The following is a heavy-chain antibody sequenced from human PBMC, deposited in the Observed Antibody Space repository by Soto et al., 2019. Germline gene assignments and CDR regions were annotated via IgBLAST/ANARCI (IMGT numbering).Heavy chain of an antibody. J-gene: IGHJ3*02. CDR3: ARQPGIAVDGGAFDI. Sequence: QVQLQESGPGLVKPSETLALTCTVSGGSIISSYWSWIRQPPGKGLEWIGDLYYNGNTKYNPSLKSRVTISGDTSKDQFSLKLNSVTAADTAVYYCARQPGIAVDGGAFDIWGQGTVVTVPS. V-gene: IGHV4-59*01. CDR2: LYYNGNT. CDR1: GGSIISSY. D-gene: IGHD6-19*01.